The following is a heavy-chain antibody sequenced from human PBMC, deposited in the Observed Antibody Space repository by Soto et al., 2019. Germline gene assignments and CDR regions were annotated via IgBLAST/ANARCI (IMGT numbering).Heavy chain of an antibody. Sequence: EVEMLESGGGLVQPGGSLRLSCAASTMSFNTYGVTWVRQAPGKGLEWVSTVTVTGGSTYYADSVKGRFTISRDNSKNTLYLQMESLRAEDTALYYCARSEMTYNWNDWGQGTLVTVSS. J-gene: IGHJ4*02. V-gene: IGHV3-23*01. CDR3: ARSEMTYNWND. D-gene: IGHD1-1*01. CDR1: TMSFNTYG. CDR2: VTVTGGST.